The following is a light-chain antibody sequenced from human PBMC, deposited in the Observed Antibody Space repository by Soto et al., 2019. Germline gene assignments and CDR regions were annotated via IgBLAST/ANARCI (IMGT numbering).Light chain of an antibody. CDR1: QSVSRT. CDR3: QQCYNWPWT. J-gene: IGKJ1*01. V-gene: IGKV3-15*01. CDR2: GAS. Sequence: EIVMTQSPATLSVSPGERGTLSCKASQSVSRTLAWYQQKPGQAPRLLIYGASTRATGIPARFSGSGSGTEFTLTISSLQSEDFAIYYCQQCYNWPWTCGQGTKVEI.